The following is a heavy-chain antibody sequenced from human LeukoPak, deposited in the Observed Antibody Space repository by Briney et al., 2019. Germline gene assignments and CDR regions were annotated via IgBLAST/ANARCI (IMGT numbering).Heavy chain of an antibody. D-gene: IGHD7-27*01. CDR3: ARVGSTGDISWFDP. Sequence: PGGSLRLSCAASGFTFSDHYMDWVRQAPGKGLEWVSYISTGGGTIYYADSVKGRFTISRDNAKNSVYLQMDSLRAEDTAVYYCARVGSTGDISWFDPWGQGTLVTVSS. J-gene: IGHJ5*02. CDR1: GFTFSDHY. V-gene: IGHV3-11*04. CDR2: ISTGGGTI.